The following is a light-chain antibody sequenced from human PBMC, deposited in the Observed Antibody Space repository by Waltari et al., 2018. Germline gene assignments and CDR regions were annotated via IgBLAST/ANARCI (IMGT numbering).Light chain of an antibody. CDR3: MQALQTPYT. Sequence: VLTQSPLSLSVTPGEPASISSRSSQSLLQIYGHKFLYWYLQRPGQSPQLLIYLGSDRTSGVPDRFSGSGSGTDFTLKISRVEAEDVGVYYCMQALQTPYTFGQGTKLEIK. CDR1: QSLLQIYGHKF. CDR2: LGS. V-gene: IGKV2-28*01. J-gene: IGKJ2*01.